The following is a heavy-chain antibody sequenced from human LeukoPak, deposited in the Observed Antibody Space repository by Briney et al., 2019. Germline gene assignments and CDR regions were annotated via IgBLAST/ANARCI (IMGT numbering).Heavy chain of an antibody. V-gene: IGHV3-23*01. CDR1: GFTFSSYA. Sequence: PGGSLRLSCAASGFTFSSYAMSWVRQAPGKGLEWVSAISGSGGSTYYADSVKGRFTISRDNSKNTLYLQMNSLRAEDTAVYYCARDSAYSQLAFDYWGQGTLVTVSS. CDR3: ARDSAYSQLAFDY. CDR2: ISGSGGST. D-gene: IGHD6-13*01. J-gene: IGHJ4*02.